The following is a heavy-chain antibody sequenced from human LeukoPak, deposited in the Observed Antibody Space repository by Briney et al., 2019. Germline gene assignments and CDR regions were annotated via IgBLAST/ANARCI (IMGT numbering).Heavy chain of an antibody. CDR3: ATSPGAPNLWGGLDY. Sequence: PSETLSLTCTVSGGSISSSSYYWGWIRQPPGKGLEWIGSIYYSGSTYYNPSLKSRVTISVDTSKNQFSLKLSSVTAADTAVYYCATSPGAPNLWGGLDYWGQGTLVTVSS. V-gene: IGHV4-39*07. CDR1: GGSISSSSYY. D-gene: IGHD3-16*01. CDR2: IYYSGST. J-gene: IGHJ4*02.